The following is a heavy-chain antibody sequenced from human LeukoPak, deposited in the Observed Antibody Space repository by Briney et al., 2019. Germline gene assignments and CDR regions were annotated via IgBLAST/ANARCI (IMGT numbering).Heavy chain of an antibody. D-gene: IGHD3-22*01. J-gene: IGHJ5*02. CDR3: ARGDYYDSSGYYYH. Sequence: PSQTLSLTCTISGGSISSGDYYWSWIRQPPWKGLEWIGFIYYSGSTSYNPSLKYRVTILLDTSKHYFSLKLTSVTAADTAMYYCARGDYYDSSGYYYHWGQGTLVTVSS. CDR1: GGSISSGDYY. V-gene: IGHV4-30-4*08. CDR2: IYYSGST.